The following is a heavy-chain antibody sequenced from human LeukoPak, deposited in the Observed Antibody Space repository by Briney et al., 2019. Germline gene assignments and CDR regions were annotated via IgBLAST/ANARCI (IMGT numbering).Heavy chain of an antibody. D-gene: IGHD6-6*01. CDR1: GFTFRDYY. Sequence: GGSLRLSXAASGFTFRDYYMSWIRQAPGKGLEWVSYISSSGSTIYYADSVKGRFTISRDNAKNSLYLQMNSLRAEDTAVYYCARGIAARLDAFDIWGQGTMVTVSS. J-gene: IGHJ3*02. CDR3: ARGIAARLDAFDI. CDR2: ISSSGSTI. V-gene: IGHV3-11*04.